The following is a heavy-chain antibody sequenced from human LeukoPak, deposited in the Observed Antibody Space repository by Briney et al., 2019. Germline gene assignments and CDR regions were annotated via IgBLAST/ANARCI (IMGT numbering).Heavy chain of an antibody. V-gene: IGHV2-70*11. Sequence: SGPTLVNPTQTLTLTCTFSGFSLTTLGMCVSWIRQPPGKALEWLARIDWDDDKYYSTSLKTRLTISKDTSKNQVVLTMTDMDPLDTATYYCARIRSGYTNYYGMDVWGQGTTVTVSS. CDR3: ARIRSGYTNYYGMDV. CDR1: GFSLTTLGMC. CDR2: IDWDDDK. J-gene: IGHJ6*02. D-gene: IGHD6-13*01.